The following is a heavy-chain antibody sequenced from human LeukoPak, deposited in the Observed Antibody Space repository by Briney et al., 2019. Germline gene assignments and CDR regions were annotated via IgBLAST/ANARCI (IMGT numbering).Heavy chain of an antibody. CDR3: AGNNYASGTFLVY. CDR1: GFTVGSNY. J-gene: IGHJ4*02. D-gene: IGHD3-10*01. V-gene: IGHV3-66*02. CDR2: IYSGGST. Sequence: GGPLRLSCAASGFTVGSNYMNWVRQAPGKGFEWVSSIYSGGSTDCADSVKGRFTISRDSSKNTVYLQMNSLRSDDTAVYFCAGNNYASGTFLVYWGQGTLVTVSS.